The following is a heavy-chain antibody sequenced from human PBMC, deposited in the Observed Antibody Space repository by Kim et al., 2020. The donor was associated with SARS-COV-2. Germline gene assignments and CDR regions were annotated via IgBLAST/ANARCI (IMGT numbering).Heavy chain of an antibody. J-gene: IGHJ6*02. CDR2: ISYDGSNK. D-gene: IGHD3-10*01. CDR1: GLTFSSYG. Sequence: GGSLRLSCAASGLTFSSYGMHWVRQAPGKGLEWLAVISYDGSNKYYADSVKGRFTISRDNSKNTLYLQMNSLRAEDTAVYYCAKDLERLLWFWELFRYYYYGMDVWGQGTTVTVSS. CDR3: AKDLERLLWFWELFRYYYYGMDV. V-gene: IGHV3-30*18.